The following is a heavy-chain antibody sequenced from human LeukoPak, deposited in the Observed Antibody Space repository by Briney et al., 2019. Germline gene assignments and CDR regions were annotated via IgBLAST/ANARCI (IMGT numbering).Heavy chain of an antibody. Sequence: SETLSLTCAVYGGSFSGYYWSWIRQPPGKGLEWIGEINHSGSTNYNPSLKSRVTISVDTSKNQFSLKLSSVTAADTAVYYCAREHRVYDILTGYQRPRYMDVWGKGTTVTVSS. CDR1: GGSFSGYY. J-gene: IGHJ6*03. CDR2: INHSGST. V-gene: IGHV4-34*01. D-gene: IGHD3-9*01. CDR3: AREHRVYDILTGYQRPRYMDV.